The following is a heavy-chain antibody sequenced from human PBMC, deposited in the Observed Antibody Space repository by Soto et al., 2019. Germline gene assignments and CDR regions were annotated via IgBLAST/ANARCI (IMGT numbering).Heavy chain of an antibody. V-gene: IGHV4-4*07. J-gene: IGHJ6*02. Sequence: SATLSLTCSVSGLSISSYYLSWIRPPAGKGLEWIGRLYTIGSTICSPSLKSRVTMSLYTCENQFSLKLTSVTAAATAVYYCAKSYRSCSTTSCYYYAMAVWGQGTTV. D-gene: IGHD2-2*01. CDR3: AKSYRSCSTTSCYYYAMAV. CDR1: GLSISSYY. CDR2: LYTIGST.